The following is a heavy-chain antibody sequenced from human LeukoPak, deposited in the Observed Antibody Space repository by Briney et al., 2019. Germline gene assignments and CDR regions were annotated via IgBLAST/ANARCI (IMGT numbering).Heavy chain of an antibody. J-gene: IGHJ4*02. Sequence: ASVKVSCKASGYTFTSYGISWVRQAPGQGLEWMGWISAYNGNTNYARKLQGRVTMTTDTSTSTADMELRSLRSDDTAVYYCAGVAGTFDYWGQGTLVTVSS. CDR2: ISAYNGNT. CDR3: AGVAGTFDY. CDR1: GYTFTSYG. V-gene: IGHV1-18*01. D-gene: IGHD1-1*01.